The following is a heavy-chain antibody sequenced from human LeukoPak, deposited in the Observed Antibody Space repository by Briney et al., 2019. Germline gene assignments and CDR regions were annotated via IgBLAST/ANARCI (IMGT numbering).Heavy chain of an antibody. J-gene: IGHJ4*02. D-gene: IGHD1-1*01. V-gene: IGHV1-46*01. CDR3: ARWTTTFHDY. CDR1: GYTFTNYY. CDR2: SNPSGDST. Sequence: ASVKVSCKASGYTFTNYYIHWVRQAPGHGLEWLGISNPSGDSTNYAQKFQGRVTMTRDTSTSTVYMDLSSLRSEDTAVYYCARWTTTFHDYWGQGTLVTDSS.